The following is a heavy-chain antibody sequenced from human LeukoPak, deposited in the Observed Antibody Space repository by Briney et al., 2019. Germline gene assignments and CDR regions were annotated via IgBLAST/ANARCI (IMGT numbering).Heavy chain of an antibody. CDR1: GGTFSSFA. J-gene: IGHJ5*02. D-gene: IGHD3-10*01. CDR2: IIPIFGTT. Sequence: SVKVSCKASGGTFSSFAISWVRQAPGQGLEWMGGIIPIFGTTNYAQKSQGRVTITADEFTRTAYMELSSLRSEDTAVYYCARHHASGMLNDWFDPWGQGTLVTVSS. V-gene: IGHV1-69*13. CDR3: ARHHASGMLNDWFDP.